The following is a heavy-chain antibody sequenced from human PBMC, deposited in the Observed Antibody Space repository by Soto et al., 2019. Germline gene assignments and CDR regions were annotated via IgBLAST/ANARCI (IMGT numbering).Heavy chain of an antibody. CDR3: ATTNQRGHTGNHPPPLYYYGMDL. V-gene: IGHV3-53*04. CDR1: GLPVSTNY. J-gene: IGHJ6*02. D-gene: IGHD2-8*02. Sequence: GWSLSLSCVVTGLPVSTNYMTWVRQAPGKVLAGGSFTYSHGLTFYSDSDKGPFTLPRLHSNNTPYLQINRLRVEDTALYSFATTNQRGHTGNHPPPLYYYGMDLWGQGTMVTVSS. CDR2: TYSHGLT.